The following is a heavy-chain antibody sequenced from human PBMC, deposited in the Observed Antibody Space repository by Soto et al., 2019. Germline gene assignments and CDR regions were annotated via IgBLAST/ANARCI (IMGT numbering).Heavy chain of an antibody. CDR2: IKFDGSEK. D-gene: IGHD6-25*01. CDR1: GFTFSWYW. CDR3: ARASGYNTLYTPRNHDLDY. J-gene: IGHJ4*02. Sequence: VQLVESGGGLVQPGGSLKMSCEASGFTFSWYWMSWVRQAPGKGLEWVANIKFDGSEKQYVDSVKGRFTISRDNAKNSLYLQMNSLRAEDTAVYYCARASGYNTLYTPRNHDLDYWGQGTLVTVSS. V-gene: IGHV3-7*01.